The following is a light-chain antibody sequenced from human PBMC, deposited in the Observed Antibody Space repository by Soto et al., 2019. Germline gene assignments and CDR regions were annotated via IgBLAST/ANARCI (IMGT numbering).Light chain of an antibody. CDR1: SSDVGGYDF. CDR2: DVN. CDR3: ASYTRTTTLV. Sequence: QSALTQPASVSGSPGQSITISCTGASSDVGGYDFVSWYQQHPDKAPRLIIYDVNNRPSGISYRFSGSKSGNTASLTISGLQAEDEADYYCASYTRTTTLVFGGGTKLTVL. V-gene: IGLV2-14*03. J-gene: IGLJ2*01.